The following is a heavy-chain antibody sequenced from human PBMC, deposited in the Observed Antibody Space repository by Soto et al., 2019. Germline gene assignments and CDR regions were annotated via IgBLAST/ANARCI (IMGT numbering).Heavy chain of an antibody. D-gene: IGHD6-13*01. J-gene: IGHJ4*02. V-gene: IGHV4-39*01. CDR2: IYYSGST. CDR3: ARRSKGSTAGFDY. Sequence: QLQLQESGPGLVKPSETLSLTCSVSGGSISSGRYYWAWIRQPPGKGLDWIGTIYYSGSTYFNPSLKSRVTISVDTSKNQISLKLSSVTAADTAVYYCARRSKGSTAGFDYWGQGTLVTVSS. CDR1: GGSISSGRYY.